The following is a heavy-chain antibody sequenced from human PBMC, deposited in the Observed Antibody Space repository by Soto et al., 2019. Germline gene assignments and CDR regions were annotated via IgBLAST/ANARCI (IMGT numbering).Heavy chain of an antibody. D-gene: IGHD5-18*01. CDR2: IYYSGST. J-gene: IGHJ4*02. CDR3: ARFGGYSYEFFDY. CDR1: GGSISSYY. Sequence: SETLSLTCTVSGGSISSYYWSWIRQPPGKGLEWIGYIYYSGSTNYNPSLKSRVTISVDTSKNQFSLKLSSVTAADTAVYYCARFGGYSYEFFDYWGQGTLITVSS. V-gene: IGHV4-59*01.